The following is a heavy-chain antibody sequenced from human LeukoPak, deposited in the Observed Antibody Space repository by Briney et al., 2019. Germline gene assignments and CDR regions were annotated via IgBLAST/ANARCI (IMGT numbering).Heavy chain of an antibody. CDR2: ISGSGGST. CDR1: GFTFSSYA. J-gene: IGHJ4*02. V-gene: IGHV3-23*01. CDR3: AKDRGGYSSGWGFGY. Sequence: GGSLRLSCAASGFTFSSYAMSWVRQAPGKGLEWVSAISGSGGSTYYADSVKGRFTISRDNSKNTLYLQMNSLRAEDTAVYYCAKDRGGYSSGWGFGYWGQGTLVTVSS. D-gene: IGHD6-19*01.